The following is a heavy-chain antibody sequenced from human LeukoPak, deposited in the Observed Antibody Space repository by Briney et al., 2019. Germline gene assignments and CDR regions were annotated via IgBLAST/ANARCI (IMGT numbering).Heavy chain of an antibody. CDR3: AELGITMIGGV. Sequence: PGGSLRLSCAASGFTFSSLWMTWVRQSPGKGLEWVATIKKDGSEKYYVDSVKGRFTISRDNAKNSLYLQMNSLRAEDTAVYYCAELGITMIGGVWGKGTTVTISS. CDR1: GFTFSSLW. D-gene: IGHD3-10*02. V-gene: IGHV3-7*01. J-gene: IGHJ6*04. CDR2: IKKDGSEK.